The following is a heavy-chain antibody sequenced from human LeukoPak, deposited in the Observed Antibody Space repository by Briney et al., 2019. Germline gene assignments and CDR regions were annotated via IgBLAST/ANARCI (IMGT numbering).Heavy chain of an antibody. V-gene: IGHV3-49*03. Sequence: PGGSLRLSCATSGFTFSTYAMTWFRQAPGKGLEWVGAIRTKADGGTTEYAASVKARFTISRDDSKNIAYLQMNSLKTEDTGVYYCTRWLGGNSPLWGQGILVTVSS. D-gene: IGHD4-23*01. J-gene: IGHJ4*02. CDR3: TRWLGGNSPL. CDR2: IRTKADGGTT. CDR1: GFTFSTYA.